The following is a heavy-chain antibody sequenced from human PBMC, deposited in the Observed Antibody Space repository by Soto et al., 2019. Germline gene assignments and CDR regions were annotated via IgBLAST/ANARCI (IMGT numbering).Heavy chain of an antibody. D-gene: IGHD4-17*01. CDR1: GFTFSSYG. J-gene: IGHJ3*02. CDR2: IWYDGSNK. CDR3: ARELRSGYKGRAFDI. V-gene: IGHV3-33*01. Sequence: QVQLVESGGGVVQPGRSLRLSCAASGFTFSSYGMHWVRQAPGKGLEWVAVIWYDGSNKYYADSVKGRFTISRDNSKNTLYLQMNSLRAEDTAVYYCARELRSGYKGRAFDIWGQGTMVTVSS.